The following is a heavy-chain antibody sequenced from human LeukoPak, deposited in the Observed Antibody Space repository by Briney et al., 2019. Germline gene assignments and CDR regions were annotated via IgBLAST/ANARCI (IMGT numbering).Heavy chain of an antibody. CDR2: ISSTISYTGST. V-gene: IGHV4-39*07. CDR3: TRDRGDHTDYYYYMDV. J-gene: IGHJ6*03. Sequence: SETLSLTCTVSRGSIISSSYSWGWIRQPPGKGLEWIGTISSTISYTGSTYYNPSLESRVTISVDTSKNQFSLRLSSVTAADTAIYYCTRDRGDHTDYYYYMDVWGKGTTVTVSS. CDR1: RGSIISSSYS. D-gene: IGHD3-10*01.